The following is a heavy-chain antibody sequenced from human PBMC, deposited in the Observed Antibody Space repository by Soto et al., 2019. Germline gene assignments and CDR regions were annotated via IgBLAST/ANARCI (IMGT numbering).Heavy chain of an antibody. CDR2: FYYSGST. Sequence: SETLSLTCTVSGGSISSYYWSWIRQPPGKGLEWIGYFYYSGSTNYNPSLKSRVTISVDTSKNQFSLKLSSVTAADTAVYYCARVSGSYYYGMDVWGQGTTVT. J-gene: IGHJ6*02. CDR3: ARVSGSYYYGMDV. CDR1: GGSISSYY. V-gene: IGHV4-59*01.